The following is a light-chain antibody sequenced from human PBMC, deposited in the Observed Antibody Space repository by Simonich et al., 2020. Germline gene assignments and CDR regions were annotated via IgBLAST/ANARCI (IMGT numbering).Light chain of an antibody. CDR2: WAS. CDR3: QQYYSTPIT. J-gene: IGKJ5*01. Sequence: DIVMTQSPDSLAVSLGERATINYNSSQSVLYSSNNKNYLAWYQQNPGQPPKLLIYWASTRESGVPDRFSGSGSGTDLTLTISSLQAEDVAVYYCQQYYSTPITFGQGTRLEIK. V-gene: IGKV4-1*01. CDR1: QSVLYSSNNKNY.